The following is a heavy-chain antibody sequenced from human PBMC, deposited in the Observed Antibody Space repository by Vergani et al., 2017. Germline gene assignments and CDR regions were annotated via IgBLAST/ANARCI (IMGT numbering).Heavy chain of an antibody. CDR2: IIPIFGTA. Sequence: QVQLVQSGAEVKKPGSSVKVSCKASGGTFSSYAISWVRQAPGQGLEWMGRIIPIFGTANYAQKFQGRVTITADESTSTAYMELSSLRSEDTAVYYCARGGSSGSGSYSPYYYYGMDVWGQGTTVTVSS. CDR3: ARGGSSGSGSYSPYYYYGMDV. V-gene: IGHV1-69*13. CDR1: GGTFSSYA. J-gene: IGHJ6*02. D-gene: IGHD3-10*01.